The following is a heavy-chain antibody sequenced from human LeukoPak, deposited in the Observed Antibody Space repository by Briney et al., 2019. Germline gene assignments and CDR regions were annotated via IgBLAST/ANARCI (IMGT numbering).Heavy chain of an antibody. V-gene: IGHV4-59*01. J-gene: IGHJ4*02. CDR2: IYYSGST. CDR1: GGSISSYY. Sequence: PSVTLSLTCTVSGGSISSYYWSWIRQPPGKGLEWIGYIYYSGSTNYNPSLKSRVTISVDTSKNQFSLKLSSVTAADTAVYYCARVRSSGWLDYWGQGTLVTVSS. D-gene: IGHD6-19*01. CDR3: ARVRSSGWLDY.